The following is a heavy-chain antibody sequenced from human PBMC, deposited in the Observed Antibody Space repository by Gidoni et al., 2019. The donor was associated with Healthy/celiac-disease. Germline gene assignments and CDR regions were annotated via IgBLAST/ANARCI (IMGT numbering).Heavy chain of an antibody. Sequence: EVQLVESGGGLVQPGGSLRLSCAASGFTFSAHYRDWVRQAPGKGLEWVGRTRNKANSYTTEYAASVKGRFTISRDDSKNSLYLQMNSLKTEDTAVYYCAAYYYDSSGYYFFDYWGQGTLVTVSS. D-gene: IGHD3-22*01. V-gene: IGHV3-72*01. CDR3: AAYYYDSSGYYFFDY. CDR1: GFTFSAHY. CDR2: TRNKANSYTT. J-gene: IGHJ4*02.